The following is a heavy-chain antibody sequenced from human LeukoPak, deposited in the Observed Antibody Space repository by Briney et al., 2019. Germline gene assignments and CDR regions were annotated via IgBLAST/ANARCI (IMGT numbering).Heavy chain of an antibody. D-gene: IGHD6-6*01. Sequence: PGGSLRLSCVASGFIFSDYYMSWIRQTPGKGLEWISYISYTYSDIYYADSVRGRFTISRDNAKNSLYLQMNNLRAEDTAVYYCASGSSSVGYWGQGPGSPSPQ. CDR3: ASGSSSVGY. J-gene: IGHJ4*02. CDR2: ISYTYSDI. V-gene: IGHV3-11*01. CDR1: GFIFSDYY.